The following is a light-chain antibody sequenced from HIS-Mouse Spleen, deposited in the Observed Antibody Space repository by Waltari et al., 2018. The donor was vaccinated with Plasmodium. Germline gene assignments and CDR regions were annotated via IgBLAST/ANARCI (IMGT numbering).Light chain of an antibody. CDR3: SSYTSSSTLV. CDR1: SSDVGGYNY. J-gene: IGLJ2*01. CDR2: DVS. Sequence: QSALTQPASVSGSPGQSLTISCTGTSSDVGGYNYVSWYQQHPVKAPKLMIYDVSNRPSGVSNRFSCSKSGNTASMTIAGLQAEDEADYYCSSYTSSSTLVFGGGTKLTVL. V-gene: IGLV2-14*03.